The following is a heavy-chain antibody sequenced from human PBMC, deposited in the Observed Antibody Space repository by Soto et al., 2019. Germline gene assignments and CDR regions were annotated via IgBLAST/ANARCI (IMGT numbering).Heavy chain of an antibody. CDR3: ARDSYSSGGYYFDY. D-gene: IGHD6-19*01. CDR1: GFTFSGYW. V-gene: IGHV3-74*01. J-gene: IGHJ4*02. Sequence: EVQLVESGGGLVQPGGSLRLSCAASGFTFSGYWMHGVRQVPGKGLVWVSRINSDGSSTSYADSVKGRFTIARDNAKNTLYLQMNRLSAEDTAVYYCARDSYSSGGYYFDYWGQGTLVTVSS. CDR2: INSDGSST.